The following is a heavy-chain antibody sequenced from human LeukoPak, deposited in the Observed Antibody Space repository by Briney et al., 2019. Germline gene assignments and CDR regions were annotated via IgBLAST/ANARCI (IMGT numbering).Heavy chain of an antibody. CDR3: ARDNSDTVKGECSGACYWWFDP. Sequence: APVKLSCKASGYPFTKFYMHWVRQAPGHGLEWMGLMSPNGDSTLYSQKFQGRVTMTRDTSTSTDYMELSSLRSEDTAVYYCARDNSDTVKGECSGACYWWFDPWGQGTLVTVSS. J-gene: IGHJ5*02. V-gene: IGHV1-46*01. CDR2: MSPNGDST. CDR1: GYPFTKFY. D-gene: IGHD6-19*01.